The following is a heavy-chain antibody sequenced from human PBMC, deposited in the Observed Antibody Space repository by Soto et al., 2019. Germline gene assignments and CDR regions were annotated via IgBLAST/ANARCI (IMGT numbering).Heavy chain of an antibody. D-gene: IGHD1-7*01. CDR1: GGTFSSYA. J-gene: IGHJ3*01. V-gene: IGHV1-69*13. CDR2: IIPIFGTA. Sequence: SLKVSCKASGGTFSSYAISWVRQAPGQGLEWMGGIIPIFGTANYAQKFQGRVTITADESTSTAYMELSSLRSEDTAVYYCARGDRGWNYLQPPSWGQGTMVTVSS. CDR3: ARGDRGWNYLQPPS.